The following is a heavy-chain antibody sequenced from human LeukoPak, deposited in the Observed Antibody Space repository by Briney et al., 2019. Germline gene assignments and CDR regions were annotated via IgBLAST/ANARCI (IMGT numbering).Heavy chain of an antibody. CDR2: IIPIFGTA. J-gene: IGHJ5*02. D-gene: IGHD5-18*01. Sequence: SVKVSCKASGGTFSSNAISWLRQAPGQGLEWMGGIIPIFGTANYAQKFQGRVTITTDESTSTAYMELSSLRSEDTAVYYCARVWRPRGYSYGGDWFDPWGQGTLVTVSS. CDR3: ARVWRPRGYSYGGDWFDP. V-gene: IGHV1-69*05. CDR1: GGTFSSNA.